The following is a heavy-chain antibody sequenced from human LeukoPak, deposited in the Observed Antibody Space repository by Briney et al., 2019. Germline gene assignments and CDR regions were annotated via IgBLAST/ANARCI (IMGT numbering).Heavy chain of an antibody. CDR2: ITTNTGNP. CDR3: ARDASTIRFDY. CDR1: GYTFTSHS. Sequence: GASVKVSCKASGYTFTSHSINWLRQVPGQGLEWMGWITTNTGNPTYAQGFTGRFVFSLDTSVSTAYLQISSLKAEDTAVYYCARDASTIRFDYWGQGTLVTASS. V-gene: IGHV7-4-1*02. D-gene: IGHD5-24*01. J-gene: IGHJ4*02.